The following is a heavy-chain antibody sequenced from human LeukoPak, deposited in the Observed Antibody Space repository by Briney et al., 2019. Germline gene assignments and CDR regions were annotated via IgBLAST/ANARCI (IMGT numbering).Heavy chain of an antibody. CDR2: ISAYNGNT. CDR3: ARGNYDYVWGSYRYDY. D-gene: IGHD3-16*02. Sequence: ASVKVSCKASGYTFTSYGISWVRQAPEQGLEWMGWISAYNGNTNYAQKLQGRVTMTTDTSTSTAYMELRSLRSDDTAVYYCARGNYDYVWGSYRYDYWGQGTLVTVSS. V-gene: IGHV1-18*01. CDR1: GYTFTSYG. J-gene: IGHJ4*02.